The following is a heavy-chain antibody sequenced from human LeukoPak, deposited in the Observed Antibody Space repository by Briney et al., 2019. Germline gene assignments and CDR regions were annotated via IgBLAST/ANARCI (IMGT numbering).Heavy chain of an antibody. CDR1: GFTFSASV. Sequence: GGSLRLSCAASGFTFSASVMHWVRQASGKGLEGVGRIKTKFDSYATAYAASVKGRFIISRDDSKNTAYLQMTSLNTEDTAMYFCTRLAYGDFTFDPWGQGTLVTVSS. CDR3: TRLAYGDFTFDP. V-gene: IGHV3-73*01. J-gene: IGHJ5*02. CDR2: IKTKFDSYAT. D-gene: IGHD4-17*01.